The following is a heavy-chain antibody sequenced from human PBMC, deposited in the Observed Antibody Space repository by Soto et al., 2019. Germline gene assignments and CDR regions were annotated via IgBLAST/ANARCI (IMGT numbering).Heavy chain of an antibody. Sequence: PGGSLRLSCAASGFSVRTNYMSWVRQAPGKGLEWVSVYESGGSIYYADSVKGRFTISRDTSKNTLDLQMNSLRGADTAVYYCARAGVAPYFFDFWGQGTRVTVSS. CDR2: YESGGSI. CDR3: ARAGVAPYFFDF. V-gene: IGHV3-53*01. D-gene: IGHD2-15*01. J-gene: IGHJ4*02. CDR1: GFSVRTNY.